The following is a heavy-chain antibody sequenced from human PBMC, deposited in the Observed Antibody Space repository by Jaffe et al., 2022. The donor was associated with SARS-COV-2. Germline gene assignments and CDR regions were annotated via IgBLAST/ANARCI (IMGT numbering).Heavy chain of an antibody. CDR3: ARLGYSSSSYYYAMDV. D-gene: IGHD6-6*01. V-gene: IGHV6-1*01. Sequence: QVQLQQSGPGLVKPSQTLSLTCVISGDSVSSNTAAWSWIRQSPSRGLEWLGRTYYRSRWYNDYAVSVKSRITINPDTSKNQFSLHLNSLTPEDTAVYYCARLGYSSSSYYYAMDVWGQGTTVTVSS. CDR1: GDSVSSNTAA. J-gene: IGHJ6*02. CDR2: TYYRSRWYN.